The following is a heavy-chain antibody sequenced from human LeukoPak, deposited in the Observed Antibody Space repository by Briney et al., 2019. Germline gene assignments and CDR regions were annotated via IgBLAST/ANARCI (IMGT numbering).Heavy chain of an antibody. J-gene: IGHJ6*02. CDR3: ARARCSGGSCYLRNYYGMDV. Sequence: SEPLSLTCAVYGGSPSGYYWSWIRPPPGKGLECPGEIHHSGSTNHHPSLKSRVTISVATPKTQPPRGLSSVTAADTAVYYCARARCSGGSCYLRNYYGMDVWGQGTTVTVSS. CDR1: GGSPSGYY. V-gene: IGHV4-34*01. CDR2: IHHSGST. D-gene: IGHD2-15*01.